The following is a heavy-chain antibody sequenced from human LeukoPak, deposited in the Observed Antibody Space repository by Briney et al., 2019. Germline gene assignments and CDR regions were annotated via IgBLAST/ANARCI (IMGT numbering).Heavy chain of an antibody. CDR3: TTSRITIFGVVRCMNY. CDR1: GFTFSNAW. D-gene: IGHD3-3*01. V-gene: IGHV3-15*01. CDR2: IKSKTDGGTT. Sequence: GGSLRLSRAASGFTFSNAWMSWVRQAPGKGLEWVGRIKSKTDGGTTDYAAPVKGRFTISRDDSKNTLYLQMNSLKTEDTAVYYCTTSRITIFGVVRCMNYWGQGTLVTVSS. J-gene: IGHJ4*02.